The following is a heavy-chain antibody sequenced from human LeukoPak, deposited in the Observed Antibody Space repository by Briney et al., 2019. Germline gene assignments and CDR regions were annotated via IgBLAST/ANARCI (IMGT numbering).Heavy chain of an antibody. Sequence: ASVKVSCKASGYTFTGYYMHWVRQAPGQGLEWMGWINPNSGGTNYAQKFQGRVTMTRDTSISTAYMELSRLRSDDTAVYYCARGEAVAVAYYYYYMDVWGKGTTVTVSS. CDR2: INPNSGGT. CDR1: GYTFTGYY. V-gene: IGHV1-2*02. CDR3: ARGEAVAVAYYYYYMDV. J-gene: IGHJ6*03. D-gene: IGHD6-19*01.